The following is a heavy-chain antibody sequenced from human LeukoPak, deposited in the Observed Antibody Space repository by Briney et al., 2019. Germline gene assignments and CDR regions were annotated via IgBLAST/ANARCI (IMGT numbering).Heavy chain of an antibody. CDR1: GFTVSSNY. CDR3: AREVPWDGDFQH. D-gene: IGHD1-26*01. V-gene: IGHV3-53*01. J-gene: IGHJ1*01. CDR2: IYSGGST. Sequence: PGGSLRPSCAASGFTVSSNYMSWVRQAPGKGLEWVSVIYSGGSTYYADSVKGRFTISRDNAKNTLYLQMNSLRAEDTAVYYCAREVPWDGDFQHWGQGTLVTVSS.